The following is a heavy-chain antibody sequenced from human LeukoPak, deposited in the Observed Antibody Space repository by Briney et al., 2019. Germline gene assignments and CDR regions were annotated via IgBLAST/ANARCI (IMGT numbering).Heavy chain of an antibody. CDR3: ARRRQGSGWFDP. CDR2: IYHSGRT. V-gene: IGHV4-39*01. Sequence: PSETLSLTCTVSGGSISNSSYYWGWIRQPPGKGLEWIGIIYHSGRTYYNPSLKSRLTISVDTSKNQFSLKLSSVTAADTAVYYCARRRQGSGWFDPWGQGTLVTVPS. D-gene: IGHD3-10*01. J-gene: IGHJ5*02. CDR1: GGSISNSSYY.